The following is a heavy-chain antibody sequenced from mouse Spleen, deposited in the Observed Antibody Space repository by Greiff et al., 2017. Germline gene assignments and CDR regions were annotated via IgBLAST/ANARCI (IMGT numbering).Heavy chain of an antibody. CDR3: ARSGQNAMDY. J-gene: IGHJ4*01. CDR1: GYSITSDYA. D-gene: IGHD3-3*01. Sequence: VQLQQSGPGLVKPSQSLSLTCTVTGYSITSDYAWNWIRQFPGNKLEWMGYISYSGSTSYNPSLKSRISITRDTSKNQFFLQLNSVTTEDTATYYCARSGQNAMDYWGQGTSVTVSS. V-gene: IGHV3-2*02. CDR2: ISYSGST.